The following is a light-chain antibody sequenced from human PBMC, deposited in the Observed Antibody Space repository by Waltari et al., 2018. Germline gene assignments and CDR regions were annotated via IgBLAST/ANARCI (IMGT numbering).Light chain of an antibody. CDR2: GAS. CDR3: QQYGSSPPTG. Sequence: EIVLTQSPGTLSLPPGDRATLSCRASQSVNSRYLAWYQQKSGQAPRPLIHGASSRATGIPDRFSGSGSGTDFTLTISRLEPEDFAVYYCQQYGSSPPTGFGPGTKLDIK. J-gene: IGKJ3*01. V-gene: IGKV3-20*01. CDR1: QSVNSRY.